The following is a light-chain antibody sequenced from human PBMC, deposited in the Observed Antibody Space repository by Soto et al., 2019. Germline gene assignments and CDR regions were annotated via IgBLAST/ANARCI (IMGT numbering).Light chain of an antibody. CDR2: EVS. CDR1: SSDIGGYNH. J-gene: IGLJ1*01. V-gene: IGLV2-14*01. Sequence: QSALTQPASVSGSPGPSITISFTGTSSDIGGYNHVSWYQQHPGKAPKLMIYEVSNRPSGVSNRFSGSKSGNTPSLTISWLQAEVEADYYCNPFTRTSVYVFVLGTKLTAL. CDR3: NPFTRTSVYV.